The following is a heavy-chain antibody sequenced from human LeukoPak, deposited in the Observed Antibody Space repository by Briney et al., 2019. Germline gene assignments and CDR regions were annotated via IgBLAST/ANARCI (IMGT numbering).Heavy chain of an antibody. Sequence: GMSLRLSCAVSGFIFSNHGMHWVRQAPGKGLEWLSVISYDGRKNYYADSVKGRFTISRNNSKDTLYLQMNSLRAEDTALYYCTKENTNAMDYFDYWGQGTLVTVSS. J-gene: IGHJ4*02. CDR1: GFIFSNHG. CDR2: ISYDGRKN. CDR3: TKENTNAMDYFDY. V-gene: IGHV3-30*18. D-gene: IGHD1/OR15-1a*01.